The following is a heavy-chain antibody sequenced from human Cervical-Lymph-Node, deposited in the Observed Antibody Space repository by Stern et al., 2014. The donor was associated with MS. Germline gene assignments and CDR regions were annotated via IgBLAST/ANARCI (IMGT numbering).Heavy chain of an antibody. J-gene: IGHJ4*02. CDR1: GFAFSRHG. Sequence: VQLVESGGGVVQPGKSLRLSCTASGFAFSRHGMLWVRQVPGKGLEWVAVIWYDETKEKYEDAVNGQFTISRDNSKNSLYLEMNSLKVEDTAVYYCAREKGACRGDDCDVTFDYWGQGTLVTVSS. V-gene: IGHV3-33*01. CDR2: IWYDETKE. CDR3: AREKGACRGDDCDVTFDY. D-gene: IGHD2-21*02.